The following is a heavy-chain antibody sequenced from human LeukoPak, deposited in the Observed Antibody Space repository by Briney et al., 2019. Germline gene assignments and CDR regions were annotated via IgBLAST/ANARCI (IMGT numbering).Heavy chain of an antibody. CDR3: ARGLIGALDY. V-gene: IGHV1-8*02. Sequence: ASVKVSCTASGGTFSSYAISWVRQAPGQGLEWMGWMNPNSGNTGYAQKFQGRVTMTRNTSISTAYMELSSLRSEDTAVYYCARGLIGALDYWGQGTLVTVSS. CDR1: GGTFSSYA. D-gene: IGHD3-16*01. J-gene: IGHJ4*02. CDR2: MNPNSGNT.